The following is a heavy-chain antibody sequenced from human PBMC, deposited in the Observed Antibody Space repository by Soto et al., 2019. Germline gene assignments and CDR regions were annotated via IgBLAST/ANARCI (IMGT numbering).Heavy chain of an antibody. CDR2: INPNSGGT. D-gene: IGHD2-2*01. J-gene: IGHJ5*02. Sequence: QVQLVQSGAEVKKPGASVKVSGKASGYTFTGYSMHWVRQAPGQELEWMGWINPNSGGTNYAQKFQGWVTMTRDTSISTAYMELSRLRSDDTAVYYCARGYCSSTSCFDWFAPWGQGTLVTVSS. CDR3: ARGYCSSTSCFDWFAP. CDR1: GYTFTGYS. V-gene: IGHV1-2*04.